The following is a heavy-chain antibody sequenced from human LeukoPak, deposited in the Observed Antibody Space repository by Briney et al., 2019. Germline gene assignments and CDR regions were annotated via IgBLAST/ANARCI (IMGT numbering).Heavy chain of an antibody. CDR3: ARDSRLWFGESNIWFDP. CDR1: GYTFTGYY. Sequence: ASVKVSCKASGYTFTGYYMHWVRQAPGQGLEWMGIINPSGGSTSYAQKFQGRVTMTRDTSTSTVYMELSSLRSEDTAVYYCARDSRLWFGESNIWFDPWGEGTLVTVSS. V-gene: IGHV1-46*01. CDR2: INPSGGST. J-gene: IGHJ5*02. D-gene: IGHD3-10*01.